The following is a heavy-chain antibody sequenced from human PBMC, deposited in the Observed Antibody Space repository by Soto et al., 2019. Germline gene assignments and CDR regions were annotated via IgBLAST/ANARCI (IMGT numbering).Heavy chain of an antibody. CDR2: IKQDGSEK. J-gene: IGHJ5*02. V-gene: IGHV3-7*03. CDR3: AKNRAAAAALNWFDP. Sequence: EVQLVESGGGLAQPGGSLRLSCAGTGFTFSGYWMNWVRQAPGKGLEWVAIIKQDGSEKYYVDSVKGRFTISRDNAKKSLYLQMNSLRAEDAAVYYCAKNRAAAAALNWFDPWGQGTLVTVSS. CDR1: GFTFSGYW. D-gene: IGHD6-13*01.